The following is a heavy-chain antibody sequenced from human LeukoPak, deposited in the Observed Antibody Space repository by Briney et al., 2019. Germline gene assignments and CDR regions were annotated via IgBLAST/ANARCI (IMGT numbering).Heavy chain of an antibody. CDR2: IYYSGST. J-gene: IGHJ6*03. CDR1: GGSISSYY. D-gene: IGHD2-2*01. CDR3: ARDWPELGYCSSTSCSYYYYMDV. Sequence: SETLSLTCTVSGGSISSYYWSWLRQPPGKGLEWVRYIYYSGSTNYNPSLKSRVTISVDTSNNQFSLKLSSVTAADTAVYYCARDWPELGYCSSTSCSYYYYMDVWGKGTTVTVSS. V-gene: IGHV4-59*01.